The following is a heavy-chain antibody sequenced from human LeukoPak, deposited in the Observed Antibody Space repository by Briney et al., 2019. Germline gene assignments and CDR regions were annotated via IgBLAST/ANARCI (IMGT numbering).Heavy chain of an antibody. CDR3: ARDSYCSGGSCYGKVYYMDV. V-gene: IGHV3-53*01. Sequence: GGSLRLSCAASGFTVSSNYMSWVRQAPGKGLEWVSVIYSGGSTYYADSVKGRFTISRDNSKNTLYLQMNSLRAEDTAVYYCARDSYCSGGSCYGKVYYMDVWGKGTAVTVSS. J-gene: IGHJ6*03. D-gene: IGHD2-15*01. CDR2: IYSGGST. CDR1: GFTVSSNY.